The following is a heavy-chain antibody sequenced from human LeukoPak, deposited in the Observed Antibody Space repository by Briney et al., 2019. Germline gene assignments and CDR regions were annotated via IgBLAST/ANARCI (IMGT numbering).Heavy chain of an antibody. CDR1: GYTFTGYY. D-gene: IGHD5-18*01. CDR2: INPNSGGT. J-gene: IGHJ4*02. Sequence: ASVKVSCKASGYTFTGYYLHWVRQAPGQGLEWMGWINPNSGGTNYAQRFQGRVTMTRDTSISTAYMELSRLRSDDTAVYYCATTRGYSYGFTGYFDYWGQGTLVTVSS. CDR3: ATTRGYSYGFTGYFDY. V-gene: IGHV1-2*02.